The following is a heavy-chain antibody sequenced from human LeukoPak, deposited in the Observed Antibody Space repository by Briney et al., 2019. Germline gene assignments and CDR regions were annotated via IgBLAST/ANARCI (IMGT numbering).Heavy chain of an antibody. CDR3: ARGVYIAAAQYGY. V-gene: IGHV4-59*01. CDR1: GGSISSYY. D-gene: IGHD6-13*01. Sequence: ASETLSLTCTVSGGSISSYYWSWIRQPPGKGLEWIGCIYYSGTTNYNPSLKSRVTISVDTSKNQFSLKLSSVTAADTAVYYCARGVYIAAAQYGYWGQGTLVTVSS. CDR2: IYYSGTT. J-gene: IGHJ4*02.